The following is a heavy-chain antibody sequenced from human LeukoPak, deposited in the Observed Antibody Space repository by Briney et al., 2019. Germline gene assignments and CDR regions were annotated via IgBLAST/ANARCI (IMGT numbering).Heavy chain of an antibody. CDR3: AKDWGTMVRGMDV. CDR1: GFTFDDYA. D-gene: IGHD3-10*01. Sequence: GGSLRLSCTVSGFTFDDYAMHWVRHTPGKGLEWVAGITWNRDNKGYGDSVKGRFTISRDNAKNSLYLQMNSLRAEDTALYYCAKDWGTMVRGMDVWGQGTTVTVSS. CDR2: ITWNRDNK. V-gene: IGHV3-9*01. J-gene: IGHJ6*02.